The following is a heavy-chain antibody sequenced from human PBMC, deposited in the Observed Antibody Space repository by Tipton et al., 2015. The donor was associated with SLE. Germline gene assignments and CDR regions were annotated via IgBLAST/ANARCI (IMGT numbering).Heavy chain of an antibody. CDR1: GGSISSHY. V-gene: IGHV4-59*11. CDR2: IYYSGST. Sequence: TLSLTCTVSGGSISSHYWSWIRQPPGKGLEWIGYIYYSGSTNYNPSLKSRVTISVDTSKKQFSLKLSSVTAADTAVYYCARGSDYYYYYGMDVWGQGTTVTVSS. D-gene: IGHD1-26*01. CDR3: ARGSDYYYYYGMDV. J-gene: IGHJ6*02.